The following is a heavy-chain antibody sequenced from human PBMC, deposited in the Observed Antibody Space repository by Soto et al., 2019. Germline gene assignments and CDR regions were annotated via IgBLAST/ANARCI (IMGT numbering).Heavy chain of an antibody. Sequence: GASVEPRCTECGVTLLTKDRRWPLHADEKGLEWMGWMNPNSGNAAFAQKFRGIINMTRSTSINAAYLELSSLRSDESAFFFCAKKTIRSCPYHLDLWVQGXQVTVSS. D-gene: IGHD2-2*01. CDR1: GVTLLTKD. CDR3: AKKTIRSCPYHLDL. J-gene: IGHJ5*02. V-gene: IGHV1-8*01. CDR2: MNPNSGNA.